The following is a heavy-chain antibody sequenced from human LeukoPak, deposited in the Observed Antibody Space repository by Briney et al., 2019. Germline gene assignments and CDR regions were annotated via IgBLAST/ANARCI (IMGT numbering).Heavy chain of an antibody. Sequence: ASVKVSCKASGYTFTGYYMHWVRQAPGQGLEWMGWINPNSGGTNYAQKFQGRVTMTRDTSISTAYMELSRLRSDDTAVYYCARDPPMVRGVNFDYWGQGTLVTVSS. J-gene: IGHJ4*02. V-gene: IGHV1-2*02. CDR1: GYTFTGYY. CDR2: INPNSGGT. CDR3: ARDPPMVRGVNFDY. D-gene: IGHD3-10*01.